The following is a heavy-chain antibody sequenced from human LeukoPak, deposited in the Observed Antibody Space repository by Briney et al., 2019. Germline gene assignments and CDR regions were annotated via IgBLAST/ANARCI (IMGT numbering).Heavy chain of an antibody. J-gene: IGHJ5*02. CDR1: GYTLTQLS. D-gene: IGHD3-3*01. V-gene: IGHV1-24*01. CDR3: ASSTNNYDFWSGYYTENWFDP. Sequence: GASVKVSCKVSGYTLTQLSMHWVRQAPGKGLEWMGGFDPEDGETIYAQKFQGRVTMTEDTSTDTAYMELSSLRSEDTAVYYCASSTNNYDFWSGYYTENWFDPWGQGTLVTVSS. CDR2: FDPEDGET.